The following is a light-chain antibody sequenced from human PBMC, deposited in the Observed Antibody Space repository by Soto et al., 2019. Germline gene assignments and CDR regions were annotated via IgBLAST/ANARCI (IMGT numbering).Light chain of an antibody. V-gene: IGKV1-5*03. CDR1: QSISNW. CDR3: QQYNSYSRWT. CDR2: KAS. Sequence: DIPMTQSPSTLSASVGDRVTITCRASQSISNWLAWYQQKPGKAPKLLIYKASSLESGVPSRFSGSGSGTEFTLTISSLQPDDFATYYCQQYNSYSRWTFGQGTKVEIK. J-gene: IGKJ1*01.